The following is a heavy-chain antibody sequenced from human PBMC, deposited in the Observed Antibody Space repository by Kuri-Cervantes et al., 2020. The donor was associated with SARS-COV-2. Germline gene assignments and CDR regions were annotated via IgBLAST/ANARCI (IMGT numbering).Heavy chain of an antibody. CDR3: AKGGPYYYETGWFDP. D-gene: IGHD3-22*01. V-gene: IGHV3-23*01. Sequence: GGSLRLSCAASGFTFSSYEMNWVRQAPGKGLEWVSAISGSGGSTYYADSVKGRFTISRDNSKNTLYLQMNSLRAEDTAVYYCAKGGPYYYETGWFDPWGQGTLVTVSS. CDR2: ISGSGGST. CDR1: GFTFSSYE. J-gene: IGHJ5*02.